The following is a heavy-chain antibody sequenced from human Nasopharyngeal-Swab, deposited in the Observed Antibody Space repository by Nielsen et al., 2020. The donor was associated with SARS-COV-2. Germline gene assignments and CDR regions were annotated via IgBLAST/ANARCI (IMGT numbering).Heavy chain of an antibody. CDR1: GYSFRSYG. CDR2: VSIYNGDT. CDR3: ARDVEEWLVVPSLSFDH. Sequence: AAVKVSCKASGYSFRSYGINWVRQAPGQGREGKGWVSIYNGDTNYAEKFQGRVSMTTDTSTTTAFMELTSLRSDDTAVYYCARDVEEWLVVPSLSFDHWGQGTLVTVSS. V-gene: IGHV1-18*01. D-gene: IGHD5-18*01. J-gene: IGHJ4*02.